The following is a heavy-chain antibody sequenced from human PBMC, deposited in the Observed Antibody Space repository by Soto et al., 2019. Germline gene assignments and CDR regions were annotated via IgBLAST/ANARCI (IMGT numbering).Heavy chain of an antibody. D-gene: IGHD1-20*01. CDR3: ARDINWYFDL. V-gene: IGHV4-31*03. J-gene: IGHJ2*01. Sequence: QVQLQESGPGLVNPSQTLSLTCTVSGGSISSGAHYWTWIRQHPGKGLEGIGHIYYSGSTYYNPSLKSRVSILIDTSKNQFSLKLSSVTAADTAVYYCARDINWYFDLWGRGTLVTVSS. CDR2: IYYSGST. CDR1: GGSISSGAHY.